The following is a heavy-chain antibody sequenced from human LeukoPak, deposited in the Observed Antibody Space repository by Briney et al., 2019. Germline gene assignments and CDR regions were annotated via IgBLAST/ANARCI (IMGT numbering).Heavy chain of an antibody. J-gene: IGHJ6*03. CDR3: AKCILTGYYKGYMDV. CDR1: GFTFNRYW. V-gene: IGHV3-23*01. CDR2: ISGSGGST. D-gene: IGHD3-9*01. Sequence: GGSLRLSCAASGFTFNRYWMSWVRQAPGKGLEWVSAISGSGGSTYYADSVKGRFTISRDNSKNTLYLQMNSLRAEDTAVYYCAKCILTGYYKGYMDVWGKGTTVTISS.